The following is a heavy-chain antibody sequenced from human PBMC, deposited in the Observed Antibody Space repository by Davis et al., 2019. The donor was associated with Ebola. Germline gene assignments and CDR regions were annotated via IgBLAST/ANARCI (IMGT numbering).Heavy chain of an antibody. CDR3: SIQVSGPASNDY. D-gene: IGHD5/OR15-5a*01. J-gene: IGHJ4*02. Sequence: AASVKVSCMASGYTFTSYYMHWVRQAPRQGLEWMGIINPNSGSTSYAQKFQGRVTMTRDTSTSTAYMELSSLRSEDTAVYYCSIQVSGPASNDYWGQGTLVTVSS. V-gene: IGHV1-46*01. CDR1: GYTFTSYY. CDR2: INPNSGST.